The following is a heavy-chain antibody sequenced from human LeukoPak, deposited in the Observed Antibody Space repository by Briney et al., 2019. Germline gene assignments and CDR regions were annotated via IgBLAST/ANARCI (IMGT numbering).Heavy chain of an antibody. J-gene: IGHJ4*02. Sequence: ASVKVSCKASGYTLTGYYMHWVRQAPGQGLEWMGWINPNSGGTNYAQKFQGRVTMTRDTSISTVYMELSSLRSDDTAVYYCAREIRNGYSSGWNAYWGQGTLVTVSS. CDR2: INPNSGGT. D-gene: IGHD6-19*01. CDR3: AREIRNGYSSGWNAY. CDR1: GYTLTGYY. V-gene: IGHV1-2*02.